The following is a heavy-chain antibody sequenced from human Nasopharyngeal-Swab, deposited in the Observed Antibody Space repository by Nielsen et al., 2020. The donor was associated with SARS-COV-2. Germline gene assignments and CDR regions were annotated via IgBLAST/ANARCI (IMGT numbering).Heavy chain of an antibody. CDR2: INNSGST. Sequence: RQAPGKGLEWIGEINNSGSTNYNPSLKSRVTISVDTSKDQFSLKLSSVTAADTAVYYCARGIRPGPRATRGRYFDYWGQGTLVTVSS. CDR3: ARGIRPGPRATRGRYFDY. V-gene: IGHV4-34*01. D-gene: IGHD1-26*01. J-gene: IGHJ4*02.